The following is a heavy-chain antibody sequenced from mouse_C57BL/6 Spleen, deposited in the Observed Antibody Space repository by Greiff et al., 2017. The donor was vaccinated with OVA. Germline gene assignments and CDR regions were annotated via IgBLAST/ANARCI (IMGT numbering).Heavy chain of an antibody. CDR2: IDPETGGT. CDR3: TPGSSCDWYFDV. J-gene: IGHJ1*03. Sequence: QVQLQQSGAELVRPGASVTLSCKASGYTFTDYEMHWVKQTPVHGLEWIGAIDPETGGTAYNQKFKGKAILTADKSSSTAYMELSSLTSEDSAVYYCTPGSSCDWYFDVWGTGTTVTVSS. D-gene: IGHD1-1*01. CDR1: GYTFTDYE. V-gene: IGHV1-15*01.